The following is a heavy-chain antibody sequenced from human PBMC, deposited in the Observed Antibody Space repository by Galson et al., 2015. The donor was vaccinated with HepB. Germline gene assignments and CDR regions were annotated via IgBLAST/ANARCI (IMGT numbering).Heavy chain of an antibody. J-gene: IGHJ4*02. CDR1: GFTFSSYA. V-gene: IGHV3-23*01. CDR2: LSGSGGSI. D-gene: IGHD5-18*01. Sequence: SLRLSCAASGFTFSSYAMSWVRQAPGKGLEWVSALSGSGGSIYYADSVKGRVTIPRDNSKNTLYWRMNSLRAGDTAVYYCAKDRSGYSYGSFDYWGQGTLVTVSS. CDR3: AKDRSGYSYGSFDY.